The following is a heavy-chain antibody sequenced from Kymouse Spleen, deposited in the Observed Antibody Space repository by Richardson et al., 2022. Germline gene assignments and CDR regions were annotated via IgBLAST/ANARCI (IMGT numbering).Heavy chain of an antibody. V-gene: IGHV3-30*18. CDR2: ISYDGSNK. Sequence: QVQLVESGGGVVQPGRSLRLSCAASGFTFSSYGMHWVRQAPGKGLEWVAVISYDGSNKYYADSVKGRFTISRDNSKNTLYLQMNSLRAEDTAVYYCAKDPRITGTNYYYYGMDVWGQGTTVTVSS. J-gene: IGHJ6*02. CDR1: GFTFSSYG. D-gene: IGHD1-20*01,IGHD1-7*01. CDR3: AKDPRITGTNYYYYGMDV.